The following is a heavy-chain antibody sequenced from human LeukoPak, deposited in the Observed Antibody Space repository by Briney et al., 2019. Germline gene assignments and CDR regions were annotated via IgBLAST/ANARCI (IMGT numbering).Heavy chain of an antibody. CDR2: ISPLGRGPIT. CDR1: GLSLETVW. CDR3: VADTELRSGGDF. Sequence: EGSLRLSCAASGLSLETVWIHWIRQPPGGRLTWVSRISPLGRGPITTYADSVQGRFPIPRDDARNSVSLQMNSLRADDSAVYYWVADTELRSGGDFWGQGAQIIVSS. V-gene: IGHV3-74*01. D-gene: IGHD1-26*01. J-gene: IGHJ4*02.